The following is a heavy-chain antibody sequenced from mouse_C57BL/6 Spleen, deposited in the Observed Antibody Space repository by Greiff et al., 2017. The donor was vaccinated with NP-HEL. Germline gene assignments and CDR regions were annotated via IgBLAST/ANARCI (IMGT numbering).Heavy chain of an antibody. Sequence: VQLQQSGAELVKPGASVKLSCKASGYTFTSYWMHWVKQRPGQGLEWIGMIHPNSGSTNYNEKFKSKATLTVDKSSSTAYMQLSSLTSEDSAVYYCARTGTGTDAYWGQGTLVTVSA. V-gene: IGHV1-64*01. CDR3: ARTGTGTDAY. CDR2: IHPNSGST. CDR1: GYTFTSYW. J-gene: IGHJ3*01. D-gene: IGHD4-1*01.